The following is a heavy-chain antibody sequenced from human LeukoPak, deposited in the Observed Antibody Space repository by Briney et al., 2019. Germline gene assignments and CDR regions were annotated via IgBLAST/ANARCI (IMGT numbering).Heavy chain of an antibody. D-gene: IGHD2-15*01. J-gene: IGHJ4*02. Sequence: GASVKVSCKASGYTFTSYAMHWVRQAPGQRLEWMGWINAGNGNTKYSQKFQGRVTITRDTSASTAYMELSSLRSEDTAVYYCARRGGYCSGGSCQAFDYWGQGTLVTVSS. CDR1: GYTFTSYA. CDR3: ARRGGYCSGGSCQAFDY. V-gene: IGHV1-3*01. CDR2: INAGNGNT.